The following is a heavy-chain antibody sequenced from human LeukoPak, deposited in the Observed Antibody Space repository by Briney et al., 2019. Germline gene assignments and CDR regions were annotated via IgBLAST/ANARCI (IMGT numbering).Heavy chain of an antibody. CDR1: GFTFSSYS. CDR3: ARDGCSSTSCYSYYYYGMDV. J-gene: IGHJ6*02. V-gene: IGHV3-21*01. CDR2: ISSSSSYI. Sequence: GGSLRLSCAASGFTFSSYSMNWVRQAPGKGLEWVSSISSSSSYIYYADSVKGRFTISRDNAKNSLYLQMSSLRAEDTAVYYCARDGCSSTSCYSYYYYGMDVWGQGTTVTVSS. D-gene: IGHD2-2*02.